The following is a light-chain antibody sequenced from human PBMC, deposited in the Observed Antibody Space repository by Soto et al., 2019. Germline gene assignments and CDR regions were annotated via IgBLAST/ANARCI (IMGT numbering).Light chain of an antibody. J-gene: IGKJ3*01. CDR3: QQYYSYPFT. V-gene: IGKV1-8*01. CDR2: AAS. Sequence: RMTQSPSSFSASTGDRVTITCRASQGISSYLAWYQQKPGKAPKLLIYAASTLQSGVPSRFSGSGSGTDFTLTISCLQSEDFATYYCQQYYSYPFTFGPGTKVDIK. CDR1: QGISSY.